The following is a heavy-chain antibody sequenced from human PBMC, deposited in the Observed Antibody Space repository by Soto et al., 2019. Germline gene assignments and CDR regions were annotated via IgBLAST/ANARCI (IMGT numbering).Heavy chain of an antibody. CDR1: GSTFNNYG. J-gene: IGHJ3*01. D-gene: IGHD6-13*01. CDR3: AKDQARAASHGID. Sequence: QVQLVESGGGLAQPGGSLRLSCAASGSTFNNYGIHWARQAPGKGLEWVAAISNDGSDKYYADSVKGRLTISRDNSKNTVFLQMSSLRAEDTAVYYCAKDQARAASHGIDWGQGTMVTVSS. V-gene: IGHV3-30*18. CDR2: ISNDGSDK.